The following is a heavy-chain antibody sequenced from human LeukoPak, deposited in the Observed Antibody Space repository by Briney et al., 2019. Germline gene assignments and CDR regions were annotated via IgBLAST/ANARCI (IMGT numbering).Heavy chain of an antibody. CDR1: GFTFSSYA. J-gene: IGHJ4*02. D-gene: IGHD6-6*01. CDR2: ISGSGGST. V-gene: IGHV3-23*01. CDR3: AKGGSSSSGLGFCDY. Sequence: PGGSLRFYCAASGFTFSSYAMGWVRQAPGKGLVGVSAISGSGGSTNYADPVKGRFTISRDNSKNTLYLQMNSLRAEDTAVYYCAKGGSSSSGLGFCDYWGQGTLVTVSS.